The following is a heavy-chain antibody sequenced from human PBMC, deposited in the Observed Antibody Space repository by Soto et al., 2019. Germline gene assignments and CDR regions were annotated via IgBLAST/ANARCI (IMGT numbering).Heavy chain of an antibody. CDR3: ASAVLRFLEFDY. V-gene: IGHV4-30-2*01. J-gene: IGHJ4*02. Sequence: QLQLQESGSGLVKPSQTLSLTCAVSGGSISSGGYSWSWIRQPPGKGLEWIGYIYHSGSTYYNPSLKRRLTISVDRSKNQFSLNLSSVTAADTAVYYCASAVLRFLEFDYWGQGTLVTVSS. CDR2: IYHSGST. CDR1: GGSISSGGYS. D-gene: IGHD3-3*01.